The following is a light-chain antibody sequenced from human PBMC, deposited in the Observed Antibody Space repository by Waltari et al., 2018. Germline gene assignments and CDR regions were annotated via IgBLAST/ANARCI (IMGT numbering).Light chain of an antibody. J-gene: IGKJ3*01. Sequence: EIVLTQSPATLSLSPGERAVLSCRASQSFNNYLAWYQQKPGQAPRLLIYDASTRATGIAARFSGSGSGTDFTLTISSLEPEDSAVYYCQERSDWRGLTFGPGTNVDIK. CDR2: DAS. CDR3: QERSDWRGLT. CDR1: QSFNNY. V-gene: IGKV3-11*01.